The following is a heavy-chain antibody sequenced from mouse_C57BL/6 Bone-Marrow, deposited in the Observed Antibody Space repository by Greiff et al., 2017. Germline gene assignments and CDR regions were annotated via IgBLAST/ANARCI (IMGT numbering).Heavy chain of an antibody. V-gene: IGHV14-2*01. CDR2: IDPEDGET. CDR3: TRSLFYYCTNY. J-gene: IGHJ2*01. D-gene: IGHD1-1*01. CDR1: GFNIKDYY. Sequence: DVQLQESGAELVKPGASVKLSCTASGFNIKDYYIHWVKQRTEQGLEWIGRIDPEDGETKYAPKFQDKATITADTSSNTAYLQLSSLTSEDTAVYYCTRSLFYYCTNYWGQGTTLTVSS.